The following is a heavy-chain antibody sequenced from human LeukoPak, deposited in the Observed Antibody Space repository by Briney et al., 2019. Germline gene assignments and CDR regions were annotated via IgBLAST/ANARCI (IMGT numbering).Heavy chain of an antibody. CDR3: ARAQFTEYWSDP. CDR2: IIPIFGTA. CDR1: GGTFSSYA. D-gene: IGHD3-10*01. Sequence: SVKVSCKASGGTFSSYAICWVRQAPGQGLEWMGGIIPIFGTANYAQKFQGRVTITADESTSTAYMELSSLRSEDTAVYYCARAQFTEYWSDPWGQGTLVTVSS. J-gene: IGHJ5*02. V-gene: IGHV1-69*01.